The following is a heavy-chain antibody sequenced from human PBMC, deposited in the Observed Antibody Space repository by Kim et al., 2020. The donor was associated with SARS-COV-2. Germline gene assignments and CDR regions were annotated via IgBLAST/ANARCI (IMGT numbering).Heavy chain of an antibody. J-gene: IGHJ4*02. CDR3: ARGLGGYGSGWYEDY. Sequence: PTLKSRVTISVATSKNQFALNLSSVTAADTAVYYCARGLGGYGSGWYEDYWGQGTLVTVSS. V-gene: IGHV4-59*09. D-gene: IGHD6-19*01.